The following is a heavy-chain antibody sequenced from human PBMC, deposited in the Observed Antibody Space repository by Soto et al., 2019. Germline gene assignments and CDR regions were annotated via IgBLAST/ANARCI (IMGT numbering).Heavy chain of an antibody. D-gene: IGHD3-22*01. V-gene: IGHV5-51*01. CDR1: GYSVTSYW. CDR2: IHPGDSDT. Sequence: GESLKISYEGSGYSVTSYWIGLVRQMPGKVLEWMGIIHPGDSDTRYSPSFQGQVTVSADKSISTAYVQWSSLKASDTDMYYCARLDSSGYYVYWGQGTLVPVYS. J-gene: IGHJ4*02. CDR3: ARLDSSGYYVY.